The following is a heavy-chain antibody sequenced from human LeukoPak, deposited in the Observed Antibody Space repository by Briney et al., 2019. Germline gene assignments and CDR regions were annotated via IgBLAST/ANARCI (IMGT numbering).Heavy chain of an antibody. CDR2: IYTDGGT. Sequence: GGSLRLSCAASGFTVSSNYMIWVRQAPGKGLEWVSIIYTDGGTNYADTVKGRLTISRDNSKNTVSVQMNSLRPEDTAVYYCARGGYSYDRSPRYYLDSWGQGTLVSVSS. CDR1: GFTVSSNY. D-gene: IGHD3-22*01. J-gene: IGHJ4*02. V-gene: IGHV3-66*02. CDR3: ARGGYSYDRSPRYYLDS.